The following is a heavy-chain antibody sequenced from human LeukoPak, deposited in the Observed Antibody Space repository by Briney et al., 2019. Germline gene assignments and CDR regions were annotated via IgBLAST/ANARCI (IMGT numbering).Heavy chain of an antibody. CDR2: INPSGGST. D-gene: IGHD3-22*01. J-gene: IGHJ4*02. CDR1: GYTFTGYY. V-gene: IGHV1-46*01. Sequence: GASVKVSCKAFGYTFTGYYMHWVRQAPGQGLEWMGIINPSGGSTSYAQKFQGRVTMTRDTSTSTVYMELSSLRSEDTAVYYCARDGTHYDSSGGSYFDYWGQGTLVTVSS. CDR3: ARDGTHYDSSGGSYFDY.